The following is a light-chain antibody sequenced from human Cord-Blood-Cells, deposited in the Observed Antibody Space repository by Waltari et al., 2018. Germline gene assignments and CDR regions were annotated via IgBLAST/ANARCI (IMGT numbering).Light chain of an antibody. CDR2: DNN. CDR1: SSNIVNKS. CDR3: GTWDSSLSAGV. V-gene: IGLV1-51*01. J-gene: IGLJ1*01. Sequence: QSVLTQPTSVSAAPGQKVTIPSSGSSSNIVNKSISWYQQLPGTAPKLLIYDNNKRPSGIPDRFSGSKSGTSATLGITGLQTGDEADYYCGTWDSSLSAGVFGTGTKVTVL.